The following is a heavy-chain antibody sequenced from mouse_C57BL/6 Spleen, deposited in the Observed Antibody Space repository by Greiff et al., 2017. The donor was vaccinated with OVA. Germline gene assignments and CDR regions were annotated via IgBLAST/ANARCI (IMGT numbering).Heavy chain of an antibody. J-gene: IGHJ4*01. V-gene: IGHV1-62-2*01. CDR3: ARQDYVYYAMDY. Sequence: QVQLKESGAELVKPGASVKLSCKASGYTFTEYTIHWVKQRSGQGLEWIGWFYPGSGSIKYNEKFKDKATLTADKSSSTVYMELSRLTSEDSAVYFCARQDYVYYAMDYWGQGTSVTVSS. CDR1: GYTFTEYT. D-gene: IGHD1-1*01. CDR2: FYPGSGSI.